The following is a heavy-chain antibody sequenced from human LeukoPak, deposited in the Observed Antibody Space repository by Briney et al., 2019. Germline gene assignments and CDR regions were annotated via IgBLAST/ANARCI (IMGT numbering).Heavy chain of an antibody. V-gene: IGHV3-23*01. J-gene: IGHJ4*02. D-gene: IGHD6-19*01. CDR3: AKDRTSGWYAPFDY. CDR1: GFTFSSYA. Sequence: GGSLRLSCAASGFTFSSYAMSWVRQAPGKGLEWVSSINSSGGSTYHADSVKGRFTISRDNSKNTLYLQINSLRAEDTALYYCAKDRTSGWYAPFDYWGQGTLVTVSS. CDR2: INSSGGST.